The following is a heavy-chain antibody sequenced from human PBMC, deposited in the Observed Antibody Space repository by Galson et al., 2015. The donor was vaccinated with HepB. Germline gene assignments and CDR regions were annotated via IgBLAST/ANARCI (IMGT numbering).Heavy chain of an antibody. D-gene: IGHD5-24*01. Sequence: SVKVSCKASGYMFTGNYMHWVRQAPGQGLEWMGWINPNSGGTNYAQKFQGRVTMTRDTSISTAYMELSRLRSDDTAVYYCARVKVEMATSPTFDYWGQGTLVTVSS. V-gene: IGHV1-2*02. CDR2: INPNSGGT. CDR3: ARVKVEMATSPTFDY. J-gene: IGHJ4*02. CDR1: GYMFTGNY.